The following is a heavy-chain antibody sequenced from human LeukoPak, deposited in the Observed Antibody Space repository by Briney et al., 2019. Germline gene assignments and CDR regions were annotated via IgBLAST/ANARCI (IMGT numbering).Heavy chain of an antibody. Sequence: PGGSLRLSCAGSGFTFSSYYMTWVRRPPGKGLEWVANIKPDGSEKYYVDSVKGRFTISRDNAKNSLYFQMNSLRADDTAVYYCASGGYNWSRLDYWGQGTLVAVSS. V-gene: IGHV3-7*01. CDR2: IKPDGSEK. J-gene: IGHJ4*02. CDR3: ASGGYNWSRLDY. D-gene: IGHD1-20*01. CDR1: GFTFSSYY.